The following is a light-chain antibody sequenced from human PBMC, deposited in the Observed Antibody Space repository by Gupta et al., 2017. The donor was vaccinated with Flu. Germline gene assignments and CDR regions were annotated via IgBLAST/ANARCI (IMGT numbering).Light chain of an antibody. J-gene: IGKJ2*03. CDR1: QSVSSN. V-gene: IGKV3-15*01. CDR3: QQYNNWPPSPRNS. Sequence: EIVMTQSPATLSVSPGERATLSCRASQSVSSNLAWYQQKPGQAPRLLIYGASTRATGIPARFSGSGSGTEFTLTISSLQSEEFAVYYCQQYNNWPPSPRNSFGQGTKLEIK. CDR2: GAS.